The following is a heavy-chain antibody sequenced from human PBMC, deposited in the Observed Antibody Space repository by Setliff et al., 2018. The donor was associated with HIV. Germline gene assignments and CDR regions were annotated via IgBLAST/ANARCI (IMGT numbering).Heavy chain of an antibody. Sequence: ASVKVSCKTSGYTFVHFDIDWVRHAPGQGLEWIGWMTPLTASTGYSRKFQGRVTLTRDLSTGTAYTELNSLISNDTAVYFCARAPARANGVFDFWGQGSLGTVSS. CDR3: ARAPARANGVFDF. CDR1: GYTFVHFD. CDR2: MTPLTAST. D-gene: IGHD2-8*01. V-gene: IGHV1-8*02. J-gene: IGHJ4*01.